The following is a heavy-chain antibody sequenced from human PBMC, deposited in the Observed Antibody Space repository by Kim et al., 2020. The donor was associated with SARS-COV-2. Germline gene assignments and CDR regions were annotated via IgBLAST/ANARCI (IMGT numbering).Heavy chain of an antibody. CDR3: ARTHHYDSSGYLIPDAFDI. D-gene: IGHD3-22*01. J-gene: IGHJ3*02. V-gene: IGHV4-39*01. CDR1: GGSISSSSYY. CDR2: IYYSGST. Sequence: SETLSLTCTVSGGSISSSSYYWGWIRQPPGKGLEWIGSIYYSGSTYYNPSLKSRVTISVDTSKNQFSLKLSSVTAADTAVYYCARTHHYDSSGYLIPDAFDIWGQGTMVTVSS.